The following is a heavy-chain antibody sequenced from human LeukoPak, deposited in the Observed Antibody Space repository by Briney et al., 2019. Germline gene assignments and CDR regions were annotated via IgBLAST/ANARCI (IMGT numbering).Heavy chain of an antibody. D-gene: IGHD3-22*01. CDR2: ISAYNGNT. V-gene: IGHV1-18*01. CDR1: GYTFTSYG. J-gene: IGHJ5*02. CDR3: ARDHYDSSGYYSSCWFDP. Sequence: ASVKVSCKASGYTFTSYGISWVRQAPGQGLEWMGWISAYNGNTNYAQKLQGRVTMTTDTSTSTAYMELRSLRSDDTAVYYCARDHYDSSGYYSSCWFDPWGQGTLVTVSS.